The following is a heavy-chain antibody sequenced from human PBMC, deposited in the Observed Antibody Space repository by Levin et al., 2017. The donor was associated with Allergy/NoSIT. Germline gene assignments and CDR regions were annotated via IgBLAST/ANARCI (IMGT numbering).Heavy chain of an antibody. V-gene: IGHV4-4*02. CDR1: GGSISSSNW. J-gene: IGHJ3*02. Sequence: SETLSLTCAVSGGSISSSNWWSWVRQPPGTGLEWIGEIYHSGSTNYNPSLKSRVTISVDKSKNQFSLKLSSVTAADTAVYYCARAGGSSYDAFDIWGQGTMVTVSS. CDR3: ARAGGSSYDAFDI. CDR2: IYHSGST. D-gene: IGHD2-15*01.